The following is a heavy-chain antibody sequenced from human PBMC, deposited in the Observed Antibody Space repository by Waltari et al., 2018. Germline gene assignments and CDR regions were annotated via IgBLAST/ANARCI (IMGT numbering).Heavy chain of an antibody. CDR2: IYWNSGRI. D-gene: IGHD2-15*01. CDR1: GFTSNDYA. J-gene: IGHJ4*02. V-gene: IGHV3-9*02. CDR3: TKDINAGGLDY. Sequence: EVQLVESGGGLVQPGRSLRLSCAASGFTSNDYAMHWIRQAPGRGLEWVSGIYWNSGRIDYADSLKGRFTISRDNAKNSLYLQMNSLRPEDTALYYCTKDINAGGLDYWGQGTLVTVSS.